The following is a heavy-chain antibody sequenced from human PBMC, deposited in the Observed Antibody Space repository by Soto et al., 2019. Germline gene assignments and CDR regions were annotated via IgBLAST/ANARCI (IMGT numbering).Heavy chain of an antibody. V-gene: IGHV4-31*03. D-gene: IGHD3-10*01. CDR3: ARASGDYFDY. CDR1: GGSISSGGYY. CDR2: IFYSGST. Sequence: QVQLQESGPGLVKPSQTLSLTCTVSGGSISSGGYYWSWIRQHPGKGLEWIGYIFYSGSTFYNPSRKSRIAISVDTSKNQFSLKLSSVTAADTAVYYCARASGDYFDYWGQGTLVTVSS. J-gene: IGHJ4*02.